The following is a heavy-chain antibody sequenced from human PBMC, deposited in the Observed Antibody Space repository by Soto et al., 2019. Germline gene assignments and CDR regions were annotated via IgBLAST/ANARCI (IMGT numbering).Heavy chain of an antibody. D-gene: IGHD2-2*01. J-gene: IGHJ6*02. CDR2: ILYDGSNK. Sequence: GGSLRLSCAASGFTFSNYGMHWVRQTPGKGLEWVALILYDGSNKYYADSVKGRFTISRDNSKNTLYLQVSSLRAEDTAVYYCAKSRDAYNFYFYYGMDVWGQGTTVTSP. CDR1: GFTFSNYG. V-gene: IGHV3-30*18. CDR3: AKSRDAYNFYFYYGMDV.